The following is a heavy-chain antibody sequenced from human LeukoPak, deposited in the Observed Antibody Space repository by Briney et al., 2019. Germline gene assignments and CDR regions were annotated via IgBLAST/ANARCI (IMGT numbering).Heavy chain of an antibody. V-gene: IGHV4-59*08. Sequence: SETLSLTCTVSGVSMTDYYWSWIRQSPGKGLEWIVYSHKDGENKYNPSLKSRITISIHTSKKEVSLRLSSVSAADTAVYYCARQPGGTAAFDIWGQGTTVTVSA. CDR3: ARQPGGTAAFDI. J-gene: IGHJ3*02. CDR2: SHKDGEN. CDR1: GVSMTDYY. D-gene: IGHD1-14*01.